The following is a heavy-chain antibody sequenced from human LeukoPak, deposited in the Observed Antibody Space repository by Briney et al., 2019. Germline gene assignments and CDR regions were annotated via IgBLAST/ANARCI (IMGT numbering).Heavy chain of an antibody. D-gene: IGHD2-15*01. Sequence: ASVKVSCKASGYTFTGYYMHWVRQAPGQGLEWMGCINPNSGGTNFAQKFQGRVTMTRDTSINTAYMELSRLRSDDTAVYFCARGMGFCSGGFCYAYWGQGTLVTVSS. CDR2: INPNSGGT. V-gene: IGHV1-2*02. J-gene: IGHJ4*02. CDR3: ARGMGFCSGGFCYAY. CDR1: GYTFTGYY.